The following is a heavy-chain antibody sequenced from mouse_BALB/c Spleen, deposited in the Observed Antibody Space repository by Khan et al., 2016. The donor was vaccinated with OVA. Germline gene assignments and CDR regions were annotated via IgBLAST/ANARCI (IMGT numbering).Heavy chain of an antibody. V-gene: IGHV3-6*02. CDR3: ARDGEGSSSAAWFAY. CDR2: LSYDGSN. CDR1: GYSITSDYY. J-gene: IGHJ3*01. D-gene: IGHD1-1*01. Sequence: EVKLLESGPGLVKPSQSLSFTCSVTGYSITSDYYWYWIRQFPGNKLEWIGYLSYDGSNNYNLSFKNRTSITRDTSRDQCFMKLNSVTTEGSATYYCARDGEGSSSAAWFAYWGQGALVTVSA.